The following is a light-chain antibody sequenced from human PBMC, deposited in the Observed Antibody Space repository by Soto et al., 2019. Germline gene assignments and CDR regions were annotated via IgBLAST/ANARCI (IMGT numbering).Light chain of an antibody. CDR2: GAS. CDR3: QQYGSSGT. J-gene: IGKJ1*01. Sequence: EIVMTQSPATLSVSPGERATLSCRASQSVSSNLAWYQQKPGQAPRFLIYGASTRATGIPDRFSGSGSGTDFTLTISRLEPEDFAVYYCQQYGSSGTFGQGTKVDIK. CDR1: QSVSSN. V-gene: IGKV3-20*01.